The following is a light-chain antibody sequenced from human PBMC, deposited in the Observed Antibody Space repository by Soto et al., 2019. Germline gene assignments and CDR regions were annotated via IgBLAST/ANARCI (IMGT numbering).Light chain of an antibody. CDR1: QSISNW. CDR2: DAS. Sequence: DTQMTQSPSTLSASVGDRVTITCRASQSISNWLAWYQQKPGKAPKLLIYDASSLESGVPSRFSGSGSGTEFTLTISSLQPDDFASYYCQQYDSYSTFGQGTKVDIK. J-gene: IGKJ2*01. CDR3: QQYDSYST. V-gene: IGKV1-5*01.